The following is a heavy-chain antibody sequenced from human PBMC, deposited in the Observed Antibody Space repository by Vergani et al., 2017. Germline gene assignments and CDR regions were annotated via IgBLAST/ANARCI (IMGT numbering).Heavy chain of an antibody. V-gene: IGHV4-4*07. Sequence: QVQLQESGPGLVKPSETLSLTCTVSGGSISSYYWSWIRQPAGKGLEWIGRIYTSGSTNYNPSLKSRVTMSVDTSKNQFSLKLSSVTAADTAGYYCARAPQYPPSNWFDPWGQGTLVTVSS. D-gene: IGHD2-2*01. CDR2: IYTSGST. J-gene: IGHJ5*02. CDR3: ARAPQYPPSNWFDP. CDR1: GGSISSYY.